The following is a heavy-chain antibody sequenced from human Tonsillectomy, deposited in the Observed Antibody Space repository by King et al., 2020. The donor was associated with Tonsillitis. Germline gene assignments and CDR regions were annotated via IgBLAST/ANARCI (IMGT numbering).Heavy chain of an antibody. CDR1: GGSISSGGYY. CDR2: ISYGGGA. CDR3: ASTAPPYYYYYMDV. Sequence: VQLQESGPGLVKPSQTLSLTCTVSGGSISSGGYYLSWIRQHPGKGPEWIGYISYGGGAFFNPSLKRRVTISLDTSKNQFSLRLSSVTAADTAVYYCASTAPPYYYYYMDVWGNGTTVTVSS. D-gene: IGHD4-17*01. J-gene: IGHJ6*03. V-gene: IGHV4-31*03.